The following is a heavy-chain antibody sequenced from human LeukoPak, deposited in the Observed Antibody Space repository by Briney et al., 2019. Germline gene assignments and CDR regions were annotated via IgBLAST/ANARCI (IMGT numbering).Heavy chain of an antibody. J-gene: IGHJ4*02. D-gene: IGHD6-19*01. CDR3: ARHASVSGNWPRPLDS. V-gene: IGHV4-39*01. CDR2: IYYSEST. CDR1: GGSISSSRYY. Sequence: SETLSLTCTVSGGSISSSRYYLGWIRPPPGKGLEWSGNIYYSESTYYNPSLKSRVTISVDTSKNQFSLKLTSVTAADTAVYYCARHASVSGNWPRPLDSWGQGSLVTVSS.